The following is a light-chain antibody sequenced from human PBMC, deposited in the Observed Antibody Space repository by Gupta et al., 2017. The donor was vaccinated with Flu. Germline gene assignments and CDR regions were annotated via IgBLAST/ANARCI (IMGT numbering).Light chain of an antibody. CDR2: KAS. CDR1: QPINNW. CDR3: QQYSIYS. Sequence: DIQMTQSPSTLSASVGDRVTITCRASQPINNWLAWYQQKPGKAPKLLIYKASNLESGVPSRFSGSESGTDFTLTSRSRQHDDFDTYYCQQYSIYSFGQGTKVEIK. J-gene: IGKJ1*01. V-gene: IGKV1-5*03.